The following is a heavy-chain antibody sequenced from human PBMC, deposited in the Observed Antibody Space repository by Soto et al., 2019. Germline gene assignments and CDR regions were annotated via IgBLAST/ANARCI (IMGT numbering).Heavy chain of an antibody. CDR1: GGSFSGYY. D-gene: IGHD6-6*01. CDR3: ARESIAGRRYYYYYGMDV. Sequence: PSETLSLTCAVYGGSFSGYYWSWIRQPPGKGLEWIGEINHSGSTNYNPSLKSRVTISVDTSKNQFSLKLSSVTAADTAVYYCARESIAGRRYYYYYGMDVWGQGTMVTVSS. J-gene: IGHJ6*02. CDR2: INHSGST. V-gene: IGHV4-34*01.